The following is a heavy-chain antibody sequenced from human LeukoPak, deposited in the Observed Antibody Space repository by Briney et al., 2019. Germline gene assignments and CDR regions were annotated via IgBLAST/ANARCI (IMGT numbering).Heavy chain of an antibody. CDR2: IDPSDSYT. CDR1: GYSFTSYW. J-gene: IGHJ4*02. Sequence: GESLKISCKGSGYSFTSYWITWVRQMPGKGLEWMGRIDPSDSYTDYSPSFQGHVTISADKSISTAYLQWSSLKASDTAMDYCARPTYCSSTSCTYYFDYWGQGTLVTVSS. V-gene: IGHV5-10-1*01. D-gene: IGHD2-2*01. CDR3: ARPTYCSSTSCTYYFDY.